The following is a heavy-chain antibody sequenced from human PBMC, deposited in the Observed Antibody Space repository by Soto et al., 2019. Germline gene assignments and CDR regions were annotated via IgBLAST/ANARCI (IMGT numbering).Heavy chain of an antibody. CDR3: ARYNWGEMGTFDI. CDR1: SGSVSSSSHY. CDR2: FYYSGAT. Sequence: SEALSLTCTVSSGSVSSSSHYWGWVRQPPGKGLEWIGSFYYSGATYYSPSLKSRVTISVDTSKSQFYLKVTSVTAADTAVYYCARYNWGEMGTFDIWGQGTMVTVSS. J-gene: IGHJ3*02. V-gene: IGHV4-39*01. D-gene: IGHD1-1*01.